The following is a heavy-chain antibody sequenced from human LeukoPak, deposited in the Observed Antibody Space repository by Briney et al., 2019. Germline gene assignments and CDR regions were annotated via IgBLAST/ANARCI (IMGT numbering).Heavy chain of an antibody. CDR2: IYYSGST. Sequence: GSLRLSCAASGFTFSSLAMNWVRQPPGKGLEWIGDIYYSGSTNYNPSLKSRVTISVDTSKNQFSLRLSSVTAADTAVYYSARLASGSYGPLTPFDYWGQGTLVTVSS. CDR3: ARLASGSYGPLTPFDY. V-gene: IGHV4-59*08. J-gene: IGHJ4*02. CDR1: GFTFSSLA. D-gene: IGHD1-26*01.